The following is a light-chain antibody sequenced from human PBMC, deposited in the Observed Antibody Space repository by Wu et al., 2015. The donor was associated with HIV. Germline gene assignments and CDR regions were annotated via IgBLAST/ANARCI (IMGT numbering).Light chain of an antibody. Sequence: DIQMTQSPSSLSASVGDRVTITCRASQSISSYLAWYQQKPGKAPKLLIYAASTLQSGVPSRFSGSGSGTDFTLTINSLQPEDFATYYCQQLNSYPLTFGGGTKVE. CDR3: QQLNSYPLT. CDR1: QSISSY. J-gene: IGKJ4*01. V-gene: IGKV1-9*01. CDR2: AAS.